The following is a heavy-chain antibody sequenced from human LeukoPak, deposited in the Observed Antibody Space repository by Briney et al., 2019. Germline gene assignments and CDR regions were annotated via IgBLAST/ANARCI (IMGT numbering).Heavy chain of an antibody. V-gene: IGHV3-11*04. Sequence: GGSLRLSCAASGFTFSDYYMSWIRQAPGKGLEWVSYISSSGSTIYYADSVKGRFTISRDNAKNSLYLQMNSLRAEDTAVYYCAAPRGIRVVPAAMVPMDVWGKGTTLTVSS. J-gene: IGHJ6*03. D-gene: IGHD2-2*01. CDR2: ISSSGSTI. CDR3: AAPRGIRVVPAAMVPMDV. CDR1: GFTFSDYY.